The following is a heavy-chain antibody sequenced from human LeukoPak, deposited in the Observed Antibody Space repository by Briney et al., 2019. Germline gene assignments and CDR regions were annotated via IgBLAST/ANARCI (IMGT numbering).Heavy chain of an antibody. CDR3: ARDRTCAGACPPGNFQH. Sequence: GGSLRLSCAASGFTVSRNHMSWVRQAPGKGLEWVSVLDSGSKTSYAESVKGRFTISRDKSKNTLYLQMNSLRSDDTAVYYCARDRTCAGACPPGNFQHWGQGTLVLVSS. J-gene: IGHJ1*01. CDR1: GFTVSRNH. V-gene: IGHV3-66*01. D-gene: IGHD2-21*02. CDR2: LDSGSKT.